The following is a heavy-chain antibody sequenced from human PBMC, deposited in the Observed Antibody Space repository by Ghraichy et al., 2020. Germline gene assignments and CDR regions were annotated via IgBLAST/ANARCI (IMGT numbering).Heavy chain of an antibody. D-gene: IGHD2-2*03. V-gene: IGHV3-33*01. CDR3: ARELDIVVVPAAIFDY. Sequence: GGSLRLSCAASGFTFSSYGMHWVRQAPGKGLEWVAVIWYDGSNKYYADSVKGRFTISRDNSKNTLYLQMNSLRAEDTAVYYCARELDIVVVPAAIFDYWGQGTLVTVSS. J-gene: IGHJ4*02. CDR1: GFTFSSYG. CDR2: IWYDGSNK.